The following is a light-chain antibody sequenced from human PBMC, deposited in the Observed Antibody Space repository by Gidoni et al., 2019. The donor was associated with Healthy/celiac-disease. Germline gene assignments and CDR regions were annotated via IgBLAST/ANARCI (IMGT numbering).Light chain of an antibody. CDR1: QSVLYSSNNKNY. J-gene: IGKJ2*01. CDR2: WAS. V-gene: IGKV4-1*01. Sequence: IVMTQSPDSLAVSLGERATIQCKSSQSVLYSSNNKNYLAWYQQKPGQPPKLLIYWASTRESGVPDRFSGSGSGTDFTLTISSLQAEDVAVYYCQQYYSTPYTFGQGTKLEIK. CDR3: QQYYSTPYT.